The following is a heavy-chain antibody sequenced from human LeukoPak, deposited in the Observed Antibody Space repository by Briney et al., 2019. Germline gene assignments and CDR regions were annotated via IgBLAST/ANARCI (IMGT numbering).Heavy chain of an antibody. J-gene: IGHJ4*02. D-gene: IGHD3-10*01. V-gene: IGHV1-8*01. CDR3: ARGLGMVRGVSLGY. CDR2: MNPNSGNT. CDR1: GYTFTSYD. Sequence: GASVKVSCKASGYTFTSYDINWVRQATGQGLEWMGWMNPNSGNTGYAQKFQGRVTMTRNTSISTAYMELSSLRSEDTAVYYCARGLGMVRGVSLGYWGQGTLVTVSS.